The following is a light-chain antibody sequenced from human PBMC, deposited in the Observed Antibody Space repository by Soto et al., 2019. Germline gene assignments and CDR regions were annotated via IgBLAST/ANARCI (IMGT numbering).Light chain of an antibody. V-gene: IGKV3-11*01. Sequence: EIVLTQSPATLSLSPGERATLSCRASQSVSSHLAWYQQKPGQAPRLLIYDASNRATGIPARFSGSGSGTDFTLSISSLEPEDFAEDYCQQRSNWLTFGGGTKVEIK. CDR3: QQRSNWLT. CDR2: DAS. CDR1: QSVSSH. J-gene: IGKJ4*01.